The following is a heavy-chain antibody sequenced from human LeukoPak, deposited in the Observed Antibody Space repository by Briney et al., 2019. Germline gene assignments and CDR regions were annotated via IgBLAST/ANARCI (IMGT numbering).Heavy chain of an antibody. CDR2: ISGDSHST. CDR1: GFTLDDYA. Sequence: GGSLRLSCAASGFTLDDYAMQWVRQAPGKGLEWVSLISGDSHSTFYADSVKGRFTISRDSSKNSLYLQMNSLRNDDTALYYCARDTEGYIYGYYYYGMDVWGQGTTVTVSS. V-gene: IGHV3-43*02. D-gene: IGHD5-18*01. CDR3: ARDTEGYIYGYYYYGMDV. J-gene: IGHJ6*02.